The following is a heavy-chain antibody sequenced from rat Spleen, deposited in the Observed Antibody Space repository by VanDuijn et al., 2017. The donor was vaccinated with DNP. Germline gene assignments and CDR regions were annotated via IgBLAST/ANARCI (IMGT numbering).Heavy chain of an antibody. Sequence: EVQLVETGGGLVLPGRSLKLSCVASGFTFNTYWMFWVRQAPGKGLEWVASISYEGSSTYYGDSVKGRFTISRDNAKSTLYLQMNSLRSEDTATYYCARHDPGNPRDYFDYWGQGVMVTVSS. CDR3: ARHDPGNPRDYFDY. CDR2: ISYEGSST. D-gene: IGHD3-4*01. CDR1: GFTFNTYW. J-gene: IGHJ2*01. V-gene: IGHV5-22*01.